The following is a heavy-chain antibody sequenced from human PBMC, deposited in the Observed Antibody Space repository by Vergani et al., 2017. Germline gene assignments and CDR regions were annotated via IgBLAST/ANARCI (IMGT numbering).Heavy chain of an antibody. CDR2: ISGSGGST. V-gene: IGHV3-23*01. J-gene: IGHJ4*02. CDR1: GFTFSSYA. CDR3: AKELRYAFWSGYYGPLDY. D-gene: IGHD3-3*01. Sequence: EVQLLESGGGLVQPGGSLRLSCAASGFTFSSYAMSWVRQAPGKGLEWVSAISGSGGSTYYADSVKGRFTISRDNSKNTLYLQMNSLRAEDTAVYYCAKELRYAFWSGYYGPLDYWGQGTLVTVSS.